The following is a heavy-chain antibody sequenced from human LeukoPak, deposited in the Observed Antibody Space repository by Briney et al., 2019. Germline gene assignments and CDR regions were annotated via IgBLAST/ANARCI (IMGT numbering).Heavy chain of an antibody. CDR2: INHSGST. Sequence: PSETLSLTCAVYGGSFSGYYWSWIRQPPGKGLEWIGEINHSGSTNYNPSLKSRVTISVDTSKNQFSLKLSSVTAADTAVYYCARQIAVNYYGMDVWGQGTTVTVSS. CDR1: GGSFSGYY. CDR3: ARQIAVNYYGMDV. J-gene: IGHJ6*02. V-gene: IGHV4-34*01.